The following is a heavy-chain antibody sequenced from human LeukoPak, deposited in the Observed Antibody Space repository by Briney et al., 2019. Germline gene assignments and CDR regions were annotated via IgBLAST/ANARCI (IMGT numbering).Heavy chain of an antibody. Sequence: HYNGTTNYNPSLKSRVTMSVDTSKNQFSLELSSVTAADTAVYYCARVGGKNYYYYYMDVWGKGTTVTVSS. V-gene: IGHV4-59*12. CDR2: HYNGTT. D-gene: IGHD3-16*01. J-gene: IGHJ6*03. CDR3: ARVGGKNYYYYYMDV.